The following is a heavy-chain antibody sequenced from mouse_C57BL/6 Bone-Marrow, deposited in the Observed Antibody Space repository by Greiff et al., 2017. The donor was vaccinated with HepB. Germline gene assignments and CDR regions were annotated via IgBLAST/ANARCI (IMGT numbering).Heavy chain of an antibody. Sequence: DVMLVESGGGLVQPGGSLKLSCAASGFTFSDYYMYWVRQTPEKRLEWVAYISNGGGSTYYPDTVKGRFTISRDNAKNTLYLQMSRLKSEDTAMYYCARGDYDDDAAWFAYWGQGTLVTVSA. V-gene: IGHV5-12*01. D-gene: IGHD2-4*01. J-gene: IGHJ3*01. CDR2: ISNGGGST. CDR3: ARGDYDDDAAWFAY. CDR1: GFTFSDYY.